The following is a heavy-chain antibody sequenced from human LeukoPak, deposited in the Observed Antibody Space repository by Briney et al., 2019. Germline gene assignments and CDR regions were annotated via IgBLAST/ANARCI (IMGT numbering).Heavy chain of an antibody. Sequence: GGSLRLSCAASGFTFSSYAMHWVRQAPGKGLEYVSAISSNGGSTYYANSVKGRFTISRDNSKNTLYLQMGSLRAEDTAVYYCAKDSPSRKPPNDYWGQGTLVTVSS. CDR3: AKDSPSRKPPNDY. J-gene: IGHJ4*02. CDR2: ISSNGGST. CDR1: GFTFSSYA. V-gene: IGHV3-64*01. D-gene: IGHD6-13*01.